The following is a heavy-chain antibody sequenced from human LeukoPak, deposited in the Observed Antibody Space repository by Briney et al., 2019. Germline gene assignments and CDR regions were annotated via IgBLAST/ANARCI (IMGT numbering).Heavy chain of an antibody. D-gene: IGHD6-6*01. J-gene: IGHJ4*02. Sequence: PSETLSLTCNVSGDSVNNTNYYWAWIRQPPGKGLEWIGSINYRGNTYFNPSLKSRITRSVDSSMNQFSLKLTSVTAADTAMFFCARVTYRSSSPFFNFWGQGTLVTVSS. CDR2: INYRGNT. CDR1: GDSVNNTNYY. CDR3: ARVTYRSSSPFFNF. V-gene: IGHV4-39*07.